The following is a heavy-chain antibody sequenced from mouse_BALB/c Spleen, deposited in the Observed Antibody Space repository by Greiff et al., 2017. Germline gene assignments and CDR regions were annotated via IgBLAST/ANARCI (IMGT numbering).Heavy chain of an antibody. D-gene: IGHD3-3*01. CDR1: GYTFTSYY. V-gene: IGHV1S81*02. CDR2: INPSNGGT. J-gene: IGHJ4*01. Sequence: QVQLQQSGAELVKPGASVKLSCKASGYTFTSYYMYWVKQRPGQGLEWIGEINPSNGGTNFNEKFKSKATLTVDKSSSTAYMQLSSLTSEDSAVYYCTRWGLGGGDYWGQGTSVTVSS. CDR3: TRWGLGGGDY.